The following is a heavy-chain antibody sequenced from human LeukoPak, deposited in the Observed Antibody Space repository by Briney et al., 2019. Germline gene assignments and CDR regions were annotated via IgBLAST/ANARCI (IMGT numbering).Heavy chain of an antibody. CDR1: GFSFSDYL. Sequence: GGSLSLSCAASGFSFSDYLMDWVRQTPGKGLEWVGRSRSKARNYRTEYAASVKGRITISRDDSKNVLYLHMNSMKIEDAAVYYCGEAAGGSGPLDYWGQGTPVTVSS. D-gene: IGHD6-19*01. CDR2: SRSKARNYRT. V-gene: IGHV3-72*01. J-gene: IGHJ4*02. CDR3: GEAAGGSGPLDY.